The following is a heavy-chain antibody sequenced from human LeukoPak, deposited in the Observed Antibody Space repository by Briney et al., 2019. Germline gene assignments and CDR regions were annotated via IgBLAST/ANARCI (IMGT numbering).Heavy chain of an antibody. CDR1: GFTFSSYS. D-gene: IGHD6-13*01. Sequence: GGSLRLSCAASGFTFSSYSMSWVRQAPGKGLEWVSAISGSGGSTYYADSVKGRFTISRDNSKNTLYLQMNSLRAEDTAVYYCAKDTSSSWYVWFDPWGQGTLVTVSS. CDR3: AKDTSSSWYVWFDP. CDR2: ISGSGGST. J-gene: IGHJ5*02. V-gene: IGHV3-23*01.